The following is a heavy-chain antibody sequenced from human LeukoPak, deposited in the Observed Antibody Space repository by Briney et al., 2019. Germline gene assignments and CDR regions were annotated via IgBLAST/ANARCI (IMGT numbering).Heavy chain of an antibody. V-gene: IGHV3-30*02. Sequence: GGSLRLSCAASGFTFSSYGMHWVRQAPGKGLEWVAFIRYDGSNKYYADSVKGRFTISRDNSKNTLYLQMNSLRADDTAVYYCAKDPPHFRVWDDYDTNFLSPWGQGTLVTVSP. CDR2: IRYDGSNK. CDR1: GFTFSSYG. J-gene: IGHJ5*02. D-gene: IGHD4/OR15-4a*01. CDR3: AKDPPHFRVWDDYDTNFLSP.